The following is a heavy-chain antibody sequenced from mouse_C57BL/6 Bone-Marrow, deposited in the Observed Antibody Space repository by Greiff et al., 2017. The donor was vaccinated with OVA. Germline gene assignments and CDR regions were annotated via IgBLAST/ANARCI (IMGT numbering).Heavy chain of an antibody. J-gene: IGHJ3*01. CDR3: ARSDSSGYLSWFAY. Sequence: VQLKESGPELVKPGASVKISCKASGYAFSSSWMNWVKQRPGKGLEWIGRIYPGDGDTNYNGKFKGKATLTADKSSSTAYMQLSSLTSEDSAVYFCARSDSSGYLSWFAYWGQGTLVTVSA. CDR2: IYPGDGDT. V-gene: IGHV1-82*01. D-gene: IGHD3-2*02. CDR1: GYAFSSSW.